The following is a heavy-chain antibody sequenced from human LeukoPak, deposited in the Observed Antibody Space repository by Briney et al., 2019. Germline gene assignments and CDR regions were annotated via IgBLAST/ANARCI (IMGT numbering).Heavy chain of an antibody. CDR1: GYTFTNYW. D-gene: IGHD4-17*01. Sequence: GESLKISCEGSGYTFTNYWIGWVRQMPGKGLEWMGIIYPGDSDTRYSPSFQGQVTISADKSISTAYLQWSSLKASDTAMYYCARAVGTVTTEYFRHWGQGTLVTVSS. CDR2: IYPGDSDT. CDR3: ARAVGTVTTEYFRH. V-gene: IGHV5-51*01. J-gene: IGHJ1*01.